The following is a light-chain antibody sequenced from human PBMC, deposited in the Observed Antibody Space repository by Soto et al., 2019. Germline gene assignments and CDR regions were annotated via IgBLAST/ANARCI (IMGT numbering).Light chain of an antibody. CDR3: QHYGGMWT. Sequence: DLDMTQSTSTLSASVGYRVTIIRRASQIITNRLAWYQQKPGKAPKVLIYDASNLESGVPSRFSGIRSGTEFILTISSLQPDDFATYYCQHYGGMWTFGQGTKVDIK. J-gene: IGKJ1*01. CDR2: DAS. CDR1: QIITNR. V-gene: IGKV1-5*02.